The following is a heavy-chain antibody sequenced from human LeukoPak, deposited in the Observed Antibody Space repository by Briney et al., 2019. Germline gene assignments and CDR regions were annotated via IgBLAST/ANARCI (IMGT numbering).Heavy chain of an antibody. CDR2: IHYTGGA. V-gene: IGHV4-59*08. CDR3: TRHAQTYYYGMDV. Sequence: KPSETLSLTCTGGSISPYYWSCIRRSPGKGLEWIAQIHYTGGATYNPSLKSRVTILVDTSNNHLSLRLSSVTAADTAVYYCTRHAQTYYYGMDVWGQGTTVTVSS. CDR1: GSISPYY. J-gene: IGHJ6*02.